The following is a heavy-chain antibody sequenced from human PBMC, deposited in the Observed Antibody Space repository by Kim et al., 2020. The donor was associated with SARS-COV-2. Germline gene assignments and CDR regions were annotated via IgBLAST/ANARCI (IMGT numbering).Heavy chain of an antibody. CDR3: ARVSSGWLDY. Sequence: SETLSLTCTVSGGSINSYYWSWIRQPPGKGLEWIGYIYYSGSTNYNPSLKSRVTISVDTSKNQFSLKLNSVTAADTAVYYCARVSSGWLDYWGQGTLVTVPS. CDR1: GGSINSYY. D-gene: IGHD6-19*01. CDR2: IYYSGST. J-gene: IGHJ4*02. V-gene: IGHV4-59*01.